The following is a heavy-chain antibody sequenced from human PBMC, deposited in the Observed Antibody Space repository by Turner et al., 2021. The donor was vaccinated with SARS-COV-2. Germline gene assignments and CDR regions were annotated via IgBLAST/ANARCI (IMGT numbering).Heavy chain of an antibody. Sequence: QLQLQESGPGLVKPSETLSLTCSVSGGSISSSSYYWGWIRQPPGKGPECIGSVYYRGNTYYNPSLESRVTISVDTSNKQFSLKLNAVTAADTAVYYCARVKSTVTTYYYYYMDVWGKGTTVTVSS. CDR3: ARVKSTVTTYYYYYMDV. D-gene: IGHD4-4*01. J-gene: IGHJ6*03. V-gene: IGHV4-39*01. CDR2: VYYRGNT. CDR1: GGSISSSSYY.